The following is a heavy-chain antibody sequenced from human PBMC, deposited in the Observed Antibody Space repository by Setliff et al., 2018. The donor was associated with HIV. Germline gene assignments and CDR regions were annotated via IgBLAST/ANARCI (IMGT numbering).Heavy chain of an antibody. CDR1: GYTFTSYA. D-gene: IGHD6-13*01. V-gene: IGHV1-3*01. CDR3: ARDSRYFGYSSSFGDY. J-gene: IGHJ4*02. CDR2: INAGNGNT. Sequence: ASVKVSCKASGYTFTSYAMHWVRQAPGQRLEWMGWINAGNGNTKYSQKFQGRVTITRDTSASTAYMELSSLRSEDTAVYYCARDSRYFGYSSSFGDYWGQGTLVTVSS.